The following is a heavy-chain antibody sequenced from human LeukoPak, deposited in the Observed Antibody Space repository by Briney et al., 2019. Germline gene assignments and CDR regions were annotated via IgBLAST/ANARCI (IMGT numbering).Heavy chain of an antibody. CDR3: AREWGRIAVAGGPGY. CDR2: IWYDGRTK. Sequence: PGGSLRLSCEVSGFIFSNYGMHWVRQAPGKGLEWVALIWYDGRTKFHADSVRGRFTISRDNSANTLYLQMSSLRVEDTAVYYCAREWGRIAVAGGPGYWGQGALVTVSP. CDR1: GFIFSNYG. J-gene: IGHJ4*02. V-gene: IGHV3-33*01. D-gene: IGHD6-19*01.